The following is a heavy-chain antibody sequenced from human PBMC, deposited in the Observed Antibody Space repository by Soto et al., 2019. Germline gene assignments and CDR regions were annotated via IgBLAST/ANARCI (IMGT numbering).Heavy chain of an antibody. CDR1: GFTFSSYA. CDR3: ARDRPYYDFWSGSTHDY. CDR2: ISYDGSNK. D-gene: IGHD3-3*01. J-gene: IGHJ4*02. V-gene: IGHV3-30-3*01. Sequence: QVQLVESGGGVVQPGRSLRLPCAASGFTFSSYAMHWVRQAPGKGLEWVAVISYDGSNKYYADSVKGRFTISRDNSKNTLYLQMNSLRAEDTAVYYCARDRPYYDFWSGSTHDYWGQGTLVTVSS.